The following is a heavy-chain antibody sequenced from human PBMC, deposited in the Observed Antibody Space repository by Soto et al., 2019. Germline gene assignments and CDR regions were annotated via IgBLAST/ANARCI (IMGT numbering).Heavy chain of an antibody. CDR3: ARDGDANTGFGKDY. J-gene: IGHJ4*02. CDR2: IWHDGSNK. V-gene: IGHV3-33*01. Sequence: QVQLVESGGGVVQPGRSPRLSCAASGFSFSNYGMHWVRQAPGKGLEWVALIWHDGSNKYYAESVKGRFTISRDNSKDMVYLQMNSLRAEDTAMYYCARDGDANTGFGKDYWGQGTLVTVSS. CDR1: GFSFSNYG. D-gene: IGHD3-16*01.